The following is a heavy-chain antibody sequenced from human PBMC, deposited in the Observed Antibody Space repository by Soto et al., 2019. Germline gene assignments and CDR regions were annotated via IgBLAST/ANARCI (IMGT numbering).Heavy chain of an antibody. D-gene: IGHD3-16*01. J-gene: IGHJ4*02. V-gene: IGHV3-30-3*01. CDR1: GFTFSSYA. CDR2: ISYDGSNK. CDR3: ERDGLLGYFDD. Sequence: QVQLVESGGGVVQPGRSLRLSCAASGFTFSSYAMHWVRQAPGKGLEWVAVISYDGSNKYYADSVKGRFTISRDNSRNTLYLQMNRLRAEDTAVYYCERDGLLGYFDDWGQGTLVTVSS.